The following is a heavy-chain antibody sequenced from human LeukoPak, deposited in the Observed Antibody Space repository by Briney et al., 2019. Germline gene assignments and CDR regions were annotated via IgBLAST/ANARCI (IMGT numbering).Heavy chain of an antibody. V-gene: IGHV3-21*01. CDR2: ISSSSSYI. J-gene: IGHJ4*02. CDR1: GFTFSSYS. Sequence: GGSLRLSCAASGFTFSSYSMNWVGQAPAKGLEWVSSISSSSSYIYYADSVKGRFTISRDNAKNSLYLQMNSLRAEDTAVYYCARDGHGDYFDYWGQGTLVTVSS. CDR3: ARDGHGDYFDY. D-gene: IGHD4-17*01.